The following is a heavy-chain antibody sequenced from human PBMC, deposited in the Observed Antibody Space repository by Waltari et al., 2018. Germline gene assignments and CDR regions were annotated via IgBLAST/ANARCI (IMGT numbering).Heavy chain of an antibody. CDR1: GYSISSGYY. J-gene: IGHJ4*02. V-gene: IGHV4-38-2*01. D-gene: IGHD1-26*01. CDR2: IYHSGST. Sequence: QVQLQESGPGLVKPSETLSLTCAVSGYSISSGYYWGWIRQPPGKGLEWIGSIYHSGSTYYNPSLKSRVTISVDTSKNQFSLKLSSVTAADTAVYYCVKSWELLHYFDYWGQGTLVTVSS. CDR3: VKSWELLHYFDY.